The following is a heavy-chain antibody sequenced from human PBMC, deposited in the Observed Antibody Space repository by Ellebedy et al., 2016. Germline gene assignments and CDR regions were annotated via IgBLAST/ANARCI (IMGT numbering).Heavy chain of an antibody. V-gene: IGHV1-69*13. Sequence: SVKVSXKASGGTFSSYAISWVRQAPGQGLEWMGGIIPIFGTANYAQKFQGRVTITADESTSTAYMELRSLRSDDTAVYYCASTPLFDYWGQGTLVTVSS. CDR1: GGTFSSYA. CDR2: IIPIFGTA. CDR3: ASTPLFDY. J-gene: IGHJ4*02.